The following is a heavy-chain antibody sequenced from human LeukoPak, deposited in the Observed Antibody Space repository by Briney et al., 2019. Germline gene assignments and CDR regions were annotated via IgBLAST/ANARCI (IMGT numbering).Heavy chain of an antibody. Sequence: GGSLRLSCAASGFTFSDYVMSWVRQAPGKGLEWVSYISDSGSATYYADSVKGRFTISRDNAKNSLSLQMNSLRDEDTGVYYCAREGYDYGDGLDYWGREPWSPSPQ. CDR1: GFTFSDYV. J-gene: IGHJ4*02. D-gene: IGHD4-17*01. CDR2: ISDSGSAT. CDR3: AREGYDYGDGLDY. V-gene: IGHV3-48*02.